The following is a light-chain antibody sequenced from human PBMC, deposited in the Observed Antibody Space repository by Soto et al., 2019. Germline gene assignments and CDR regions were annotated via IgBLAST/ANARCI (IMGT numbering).Light chain of an antibody. J-gene: IGLJ3*02. V-gene: IGLV4-60*03. CDR2: LESSGSQ. Sequence: QSVLTQSSSASASLGSSVNLTCTLSSGHRSYIIAWHQQQPGKAPRFLMRLESSGSQNKGSGVPDRFSGSSAGAARYLTISNLQSEDEADYYCETGNSNTRVFGGGTQLTVL. CDR3: ETGNSNTRV. CDR1: SGHRSYI.